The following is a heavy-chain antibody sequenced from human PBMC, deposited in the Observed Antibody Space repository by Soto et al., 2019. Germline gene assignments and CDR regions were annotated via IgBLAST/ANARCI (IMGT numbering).Heavy chain of an antibody. V-gene: IGHV4-34*01. CDR1: GGSFSGYY. D-gene: IGHD1-26*01. Sequence: SETLSLTCTVSGGSFSGYYWSWIRQPPGKGLEWIGEINHSGSTNYNPSLKSRVTISVDTSKNQFSLKLSSVTAADTAVYYCARDRRYSGSYYYYYGMDVWGQGTTVTVSS. CDR3: ARDRRYSGSYYYYYGMDV. J-gene: IGHJ6*02. CDR2: INHSGST.